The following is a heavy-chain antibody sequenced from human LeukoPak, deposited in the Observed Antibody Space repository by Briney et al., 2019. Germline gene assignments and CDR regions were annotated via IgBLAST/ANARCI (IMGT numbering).Heavy chain of an antibody. V-gene: IGHV3-23*01. CDR3: AKSGGSSGWLY. CDR1: GFTFSSSA. CDR2: ISCSGGGT. J-gene: IGHJ4*02. D-gene: IGHD6-19*01. Sequence: PGGSLRLSCAASGFTFSSSAMSWVRQAPGKGLEWLSGISCSGGGTYYADSVKGRFTISRDDSKNTLYLQMHSLRAEDTAVYYCAKSGGSSGWLYWGQGTLVTVSS.